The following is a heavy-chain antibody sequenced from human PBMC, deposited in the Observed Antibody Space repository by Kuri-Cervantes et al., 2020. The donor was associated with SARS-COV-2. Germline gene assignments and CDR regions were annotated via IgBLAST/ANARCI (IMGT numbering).Heavy chain of an antibody. CDR2: ISGSSSYI. CDR3: AKDDGDYDFWSGYYTSGDYDAFDI. Sequence: ETLSLTCAASGFTSSSYSMNWVRQAPGKGLEWVSSISGSSSYIYYADSVKGRFTISRDNAKNSLYLQMNSLRAEDTAVYYCAKDDGDYDFWSGYYTSGDYDAFDIWGQGTMVTDSS. J-gene: IGHJ3*02. CDR1: GFTSSSYS. V-gene: IGHV3-21*01. D-gene: IGHD3-3*01.